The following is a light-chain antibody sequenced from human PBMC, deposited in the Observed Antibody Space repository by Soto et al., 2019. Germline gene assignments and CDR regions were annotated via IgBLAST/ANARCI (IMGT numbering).Light chain of an antibody. V-gene: IGLV4-69*01. J-gene: IGLJ2*01. CDR2: VNTDGSH. CDR3: QTGGAGCSVV. CDR1: SGHSSYA. Sequence: QPVLTQSPSASASLGASVKLTCTLSSGHSSYAIAWHQQQPEKGPRYLMKVNTDGSHNKGDGIPDRFSGSSSGAERYLTISSLQSEDEADYYCQTGGAGCSVVFGGGTKLTVL.